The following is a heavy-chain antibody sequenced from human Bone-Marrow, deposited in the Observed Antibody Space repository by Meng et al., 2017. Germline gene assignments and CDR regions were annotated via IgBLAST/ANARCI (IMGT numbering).Heavy chain of an antibody. Sequence: GGSLRLSCAASGFTFSGYSMHWVRQAPGKGLEWVAVISYDGSNEYYADSVKGRFTISRDNSKNTLYLQTNSLRAEDTAVYYCAGAADYYDSSSYYDHWGQGTLVTVSS. CDR3: AGAADYYDSSSYYDH. J-gene: IGHJ5*02. CDR1: GFTFSGYS. CDR2: ISYDGSNE. V-gene: IGHV3-30*04. D-gene: IGHD3-22*01.